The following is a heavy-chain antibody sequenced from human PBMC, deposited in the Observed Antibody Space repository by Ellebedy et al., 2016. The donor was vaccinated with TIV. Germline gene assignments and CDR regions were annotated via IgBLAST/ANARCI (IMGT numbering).Heavy chain of an antibody. Sequence: SETLSLTXTVSGGSISSDYWSWVRQPPGKGLEWVGYIQYSGSTYYNPSLKSRLAIALDSSKNQFSLRLSSVTAADTAVYYCARGDCSTASCYEPPFDPWGQGTLVTVSS. D-gene: IGHD2-2*01. CDR3: ARGDCSTASCYEPPFDP. J-gene: IGHJ5*02. CDR2: IQYSGST. CDR1: GGSISSDY. V-gene: IGHV4-59*06.